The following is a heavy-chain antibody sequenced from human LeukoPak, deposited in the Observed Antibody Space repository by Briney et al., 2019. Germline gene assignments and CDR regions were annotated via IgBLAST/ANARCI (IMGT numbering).Heavy chain of an antibody. CDR3: AKDGFGGSGGSWTHLDY. J-gene: IGHJ4*02. CDR1: GFTFDDYA. D-gene: IGHD2-15*01. Sequence: PGRSLRLSCAASGFTFDDYAMHWVRQVPGKGLEWVSGISRNSDIVGYADSVRGRFTISRDNARNSLYLRMNSLRVDDTALYYCAKDGFGGSGGSWTHLDYWGQGTLVTVSS. V-gene: IGHV3-9*01. CDR2: ISRNSDIV.